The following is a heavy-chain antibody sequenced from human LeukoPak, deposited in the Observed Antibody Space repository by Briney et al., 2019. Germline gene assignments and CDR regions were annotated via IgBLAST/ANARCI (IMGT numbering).Heavy chain of an antibody. CDR2: IYYSGST. J-gene: IGHJ2*01. CDR3: ARDRMRRIAAAGDLYFDL. CDR1: GGSISSYY. Sequence: SETLSLTCTVSGGSISSYYWSWIRQPPGKGLEWIGYIYYSGSTNYNPSLKSRVTISVDTSKNQFSLKLSSVTAADTAVYYCARDRMRRIAAAGDLYFDLWGRGTLVT. V-gene: IGHV4-59*01. D-gene: IGHD6-13*01.